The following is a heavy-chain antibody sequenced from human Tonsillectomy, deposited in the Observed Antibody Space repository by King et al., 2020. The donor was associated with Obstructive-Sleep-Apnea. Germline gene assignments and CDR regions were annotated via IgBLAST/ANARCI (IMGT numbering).Heavy chain of an antibody. CDR3: AKAYSLGGXRXELDY. J-gene: IGHJ4*02. V-gene: IGHV3-9*01. CDR1: GFTFDDYA. CDR2: ISWNSGSK. Sequence: VQLVESGGGLVQPGRSLRLSCAASGFTFDDYAMHWVRQAPGKGLEWVSGISWNSGSKGYADSVKGRFTISRDNAKNSLYLQMNSLRAEDTALYYCAKAYSLGGXRXELDYXGQGTLVTVSS. D-gene: IGHD2-15*01.